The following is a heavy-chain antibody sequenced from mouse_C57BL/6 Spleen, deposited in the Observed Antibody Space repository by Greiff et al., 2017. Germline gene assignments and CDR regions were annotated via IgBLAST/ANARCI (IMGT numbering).Heavy chain of an antibody. V-gene: IGHV5-6*01. J-gene: IGHJ1*03. CDR3: ARHEDDYGRYFDV. CDR1: GFTFSSYG. Sequence: EVQLQESGGDLVKPGGSLKLSCAASGFTFSSYGMSWVRQTPDKRLEWVATISSGGSYTYYPDSVKGRFTISRDNAKNTLYLQMSSLKSEDTAMYYCARHEDDYGRYFDVWGTGTTVTVSS. CDR2: ISSGGSYT. D-gene: IGHD2-4*01.